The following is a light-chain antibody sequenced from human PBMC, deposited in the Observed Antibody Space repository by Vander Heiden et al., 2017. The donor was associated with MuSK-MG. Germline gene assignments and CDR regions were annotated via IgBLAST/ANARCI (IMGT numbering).Light chain of an antibody. CDR1: TFDVGGYNQ. J-gene: IGLJ1*01. CDR2: QVS. V-gene: IGLV2-14*01. Sequence: QSALTQPASVSGSPGQSITISCTGTTFDVGGYNQVSWYQQHPSKAPKLILYQVSHRPSGVSIRFSGSKSGNTASLIISGLQPEDEADDYCSSHTSARTYVCGTGTRV. CDR3: SSHTSARTYV.